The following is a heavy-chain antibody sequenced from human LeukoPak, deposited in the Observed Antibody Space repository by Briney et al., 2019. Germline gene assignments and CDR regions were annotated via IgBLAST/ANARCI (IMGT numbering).Heavy chain of an antibody. CDR3: ARASARAARRGYFDY. D-gene: IGHD6-6*01. J-gene: IGHJ4*02. V-gene: IGHV4-34*01. CDR2: INHSGST. CDR1: GGSFSGYY. Sequence: PSETLSLTCAVYGGSFSGYYWSWIRQPPGKGLEWIGEINHSGSTNYNPSPKSRVTISVDTSKNQFSLRLSSVTAADTAVYYCARASARAARRGYFDYWGQGTLVTVSS.